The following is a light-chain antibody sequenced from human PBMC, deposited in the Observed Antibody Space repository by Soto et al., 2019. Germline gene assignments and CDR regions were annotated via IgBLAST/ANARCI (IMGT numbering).Light chain of an antibody. Sequence: SALTQPASVSGSPGQSITISCTGTSSDVGGYNFVSWYQQHSGKAPRLMIFEVNNRPSGVSDRFSGSKSGNTASLTISGLQAEDEADYYCSSYTFSSTLVVFGGGTKLTVL. CDR2: EVN. CDR1: SSDVGGYNF. J-gene: IGLJ3*02. V-gene: IGLV2-14*01. CDR3: SSYTFSSTLVV.